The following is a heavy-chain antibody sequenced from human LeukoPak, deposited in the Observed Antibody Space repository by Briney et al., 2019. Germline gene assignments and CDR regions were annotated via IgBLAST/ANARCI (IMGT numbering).Heavy chain of an antibody. V-gene: IGHV4-39*07. J-gene: IGHJ4*02. CDR3: AREFGVYFARDYYFDY. Sequence: SETLSLTCSVSGDSISLSFYYWGWIRQPPGKALEWIGSVYYSGTTSYNPSLKSRVTISVDTSKNQFSLKLSSVTAADTAVYYCAREFGVYFARDYYFDYWGQGTLVTVSS. CDR2: VYYSGTT. D-gene: IGHD3-16*01. CDR1: GDSISLSFYY.